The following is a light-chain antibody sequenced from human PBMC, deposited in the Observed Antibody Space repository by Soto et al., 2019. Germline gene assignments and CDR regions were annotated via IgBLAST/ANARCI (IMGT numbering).Light chain of an antibody. Sequence: EILGAHCHVKLTLSPGSRATLSCRATQQVTDTFLAWYQQKPGQAPRLLIYGASSMDTGIPYRFTGSGSGTDFTLTISRLQPEDFAAYYCQQYVSLPWAFGQGTKVDIK. J-gene: IGKJ1*01. CDR1: QQVTDTF. V-gene: IGKV3-20*01. CDR2: GAS. CDR3: QQYVSLPWA.